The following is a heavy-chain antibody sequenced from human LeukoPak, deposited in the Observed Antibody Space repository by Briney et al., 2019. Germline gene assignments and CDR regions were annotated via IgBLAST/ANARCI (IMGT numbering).Heavy chain of an antibody. D-gene: IGHD7-27*01. V-gene: IGHV1-2*02. Sequence: GASVKVSCKASGYTFTSYYMHWVRQAPGQGLEWMGIINPNSGGTSYAQKFQGRVTMTRDTSISTAYMELSRLRSDDTAVYYCARDNWGGMVRHYYYMDVWGKGTTVTVSS. CDR3: ARDNWGGMVRHYYYMDV. J-gene: IGHJ6*03. CDR1: GYTFTSYY. CDR2: INPNSGGT.